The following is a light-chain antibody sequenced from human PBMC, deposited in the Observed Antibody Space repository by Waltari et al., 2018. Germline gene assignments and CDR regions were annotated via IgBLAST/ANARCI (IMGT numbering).Light chain of an antibody. Sequence: QLVLTQSPSASASLGASVKLTCTLSSEHSSYAIAWHQQQPEKGPRYLMKLNSDGSHNQGDGIPDRFSGSSSGADRYLTISSLQSEDEADYYCQTWGTGIHGAFGGGTKLTVL. J-gene: IGLJ2*01. V-gene: IGLV4-69*01. CDR2: LNSDGSH. CDR1: SEHSSYA. CDR3: QTWGTGIHGA.